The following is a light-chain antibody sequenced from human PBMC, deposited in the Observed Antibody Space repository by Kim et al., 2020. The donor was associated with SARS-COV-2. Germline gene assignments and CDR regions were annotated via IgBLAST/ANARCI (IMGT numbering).Light chain of an antibody. V-gene: IGLV1-40*01. CDR1: TSNIGADYE. J-gene: IGLJ3*02. Sequence: QSVLTQPPSVSGAPGQRVTISCTGSTSNIGADYEIHWYQQFPGTAPKLLIYDHHDRPSGVPDRFSGAKSGTSASLAITGLRAEDEAYYYCQSYDKDLSGWVFGGGTQLTVL. CDR3: QSYDKDLSGWV. CDR2: DHH.